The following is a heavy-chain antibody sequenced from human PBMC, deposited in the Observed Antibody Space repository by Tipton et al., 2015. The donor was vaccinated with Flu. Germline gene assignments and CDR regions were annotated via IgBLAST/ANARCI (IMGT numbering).Heavy chain of an antibody. CDR2: IKWNGAST. Sequence: GSLRLSCAASGFTFDDYGMSWVRQAPGKGLEWVSGIKWNGASTGYADSVRGRFTISRDNAKNSLFLQMNSLRAEDTAIYYCARDHPPSITVSGVITDYFGMDVWGQGTTVTVSS. D-gene: IGHD3-3*01. V-gene: IGHV3-20*04. CDR1: GFTFDDYG. J-gene: IGHJ6*02. CDR3: ARDHPPSITVSGVITDYFGMDV.